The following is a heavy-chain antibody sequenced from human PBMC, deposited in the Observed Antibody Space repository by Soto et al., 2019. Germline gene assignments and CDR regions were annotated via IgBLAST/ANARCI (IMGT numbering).Heavy chain of an antibody. CDR3: AGAFDI. CDR1: GFTLSEYN. V-gene: IGHV3-48*01. Sequence: EVQLVESGGDLVQPGGSLILSCAASGFTLSEYNMNWVRQAPGKGLEWVSYISSSSSTIYYADSVKGRFTISRDDAKNSLYLPMNSLRAEDTAVYYGAGAFDIWGQGRMVTVSS. CDR2: ISSSSSTI. J-gene: IGHJ3*02.